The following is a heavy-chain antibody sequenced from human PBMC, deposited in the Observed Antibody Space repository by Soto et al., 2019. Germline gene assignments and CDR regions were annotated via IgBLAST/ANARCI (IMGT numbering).Heavy chain of an antibody. V-gene: IGHV4-59*01. Sequence: SETLSLTCTVSGGSISSYYWSWIRQPPGKGLEWIGYIYYSGSTNYNPSLKSRVTISVDTSKNQFSLKLSSVTAADTAVYYCARAPASFGGIWFDPWGQGTLVTVSS. CDR2: IYYSGST. J-gene: IGHJ5*02. D-gene: IGHD3-10*01. CDR1: GGSISSYY. CDR3: ARAPASFGGIWFDP.